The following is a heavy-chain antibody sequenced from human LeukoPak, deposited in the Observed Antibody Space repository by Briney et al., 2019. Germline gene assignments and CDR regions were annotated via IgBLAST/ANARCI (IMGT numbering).Heavy chain of an antibody. CDR1: GYTFTGYY. J-gene: IGHJ4*02. CDR3: ARFDDYGDYYFDY. CDR2: INPNSGGT. Sequence: ASVKVSCKAPGYTFTGYYMHWVRQAPGQGLEWMGRINPNSGGTNYAQKFQGRVTMTRDTSISTAYMELSRLRSDDTAVYYCARFDDYGDYYFDYWGQGTLVTVSS. D-gene: IGHD4-17*01. V-gene: IGHV1-2*06.